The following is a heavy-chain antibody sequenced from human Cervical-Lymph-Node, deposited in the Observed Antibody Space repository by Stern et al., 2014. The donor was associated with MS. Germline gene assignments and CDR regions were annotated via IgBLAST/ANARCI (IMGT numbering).Heavy chain of an antibody. D-gene: IGHD2-15*01. CDR2: NSAYNGNP. CDR3: ARGLLGSENAFDI. V-gene: IGHV1-18*01. Sequence: QVQLGESGAEVKKPGASVKVSCKASGYTFSSYGISWVRQAPGQGLEWMGWNSAYNGNPNYALKLHGRVTMTTDTSTITAYMELRSLRSDDTAVYYCARGLLGSENAFDIWGQGTMVTVSS. CDR1: GYTFSSYG. J-gene: IGHJ3*02.